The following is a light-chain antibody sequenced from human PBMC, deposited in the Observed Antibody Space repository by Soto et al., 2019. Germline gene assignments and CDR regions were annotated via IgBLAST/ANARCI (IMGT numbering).Light chain of an antibody. CDR2: DAS. Sequence: EIVLTQSPGTLSLSPGERATLSCRASQSVSSSYLAWYQQKPGQAPRLLISDASSRATGIPDRFSGSGSGTYFSLTISRLETEDSAVYYCQQYHSWPAFGQGSKVEIK. J-gene: IGKJ1*01. CDR1: QSVSSSY. CDR3: QQYHSWPA. V-gene: IGKV3-20*01.